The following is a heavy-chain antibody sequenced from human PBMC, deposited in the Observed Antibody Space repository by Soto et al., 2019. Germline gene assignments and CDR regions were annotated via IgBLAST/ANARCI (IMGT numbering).Heavy chain of an antibody. J-gene: IGHJ6*03. CDR1: GGSFSGYY. CDR3: ARGLRTCSSTSCYHYYYYMDV. Sequence: SETLSLTCAVYGGSFSGYYWSWIRQPPGKGLEWIGEINHSGSTNYNPSLKSRVTISVDTSKNQFSLKLSSVTAADTAVYYCARGLRTCSSTSCYHYYYYMDVWGKGTTVTVSS. D-gene: IGHD2-2*01. CDR2: INHSGST. V-gene: IGHV4-34*01.